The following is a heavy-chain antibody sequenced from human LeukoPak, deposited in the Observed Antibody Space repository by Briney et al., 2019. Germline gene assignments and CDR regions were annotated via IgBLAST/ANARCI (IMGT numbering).Heavy chain of an antibody. J-gene: IGHJ4*02. CDR2: IYHSGST. D-gene: IGHD5-18*01. V-gene: IGHV4-38-2*02. CDR1: GGSISSGYY. Sequence: PSETLSLTCTVSGGSISSGYYWGWIRQPPGKGLEWIGSIYHSGSTYYNPSLKSRVTISVDTSKNQFSLKLSSVTAADTAVYYCARYGAMALDYWGQGTLVTVSS. CDR3: ARYGAMALDY.